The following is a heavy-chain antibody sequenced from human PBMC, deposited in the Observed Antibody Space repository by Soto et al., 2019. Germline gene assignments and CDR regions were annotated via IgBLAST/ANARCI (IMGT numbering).Heavy chain of an antibody. CDR3: AKGGCSSTSCYIPYYYYYGMDV. CDR2: ISGNSGST. J-gene: IGHJ6*02. V-gene: IGHV3-23*01. CDR1: GFAFSIYA. Sequence: EVQLLESGGGLVQPGGSLRLSCAASGFAFSIYAMSWVRQAPGKGLEWVSAISGNSGSTYYADSVKGRFTISRDNSKNTLYLQMNSLRAEDTAVYYCAKGGCSSTSCYIPYYYYYGMDVWGQGTTVTVSS. D-gene: IGHD2-2*02.